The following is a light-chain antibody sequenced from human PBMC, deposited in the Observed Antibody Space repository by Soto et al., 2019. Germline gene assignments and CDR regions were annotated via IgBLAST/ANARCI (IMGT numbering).Light chain of an antibody. V-gene: IGLV2-14*01. Sequence: QSALTQPASVSGSPGQSINISSTGTSSDVGDYNYVSWYQQHPGKAPKLMIYEVSNRPSGVSNRFSGSKSGNTASLTISGLQAEDEADYYCSSYTSSNTWVFGGGTKLTVL. J-gene: IGLJ3*02. CDR1: SSDVGDYNY. CDR2: EVS. CDR3: SSYTSSNTWV.